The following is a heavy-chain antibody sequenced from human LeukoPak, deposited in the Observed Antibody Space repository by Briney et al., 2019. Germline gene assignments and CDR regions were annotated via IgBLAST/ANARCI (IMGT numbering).Heavy chain of an antibody. Sequence: GRSLRLSCVASGFTLSSYAMHWVRQAPGKGLEWVAVISYDGSNKYYADSVKGRFTISRDNSKNTLYLQMDSLRTEDTAVYYCARTPTTVTKPDYWGQGTLVTVSS. D-gene: IGHD4-17*01. CDR1: GFTLSSYA. V-gene: IGHV3-30*04. CDR2: ISYDGSNK. J-gene: IGHJ4*02. CDR3: ARTPTTVTKPDY.